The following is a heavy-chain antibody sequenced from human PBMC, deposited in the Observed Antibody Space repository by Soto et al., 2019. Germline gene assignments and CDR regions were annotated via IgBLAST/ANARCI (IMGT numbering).Heavy chain of an antibody. CDR2: ISGSGGST. J-gene: IGHJ6*02. D-gene: IGHD3-10*01. CDR3: AKDRGYGSGSLYGMDV. Sequence: EVQLLESGGGLVQPGGSLRLSCAASGFTFSSYAMSWVRQAPGKGLEWVSTISGSGGSTYYADSVKGRFTISRDNSKNTLYLQMNSVGAEDTAVYYCAKDRGYGSGSLYGMDVWGQGTTVTVSS. CDR1: GFTFSSYA. V-gene: IGHV3-23*01.